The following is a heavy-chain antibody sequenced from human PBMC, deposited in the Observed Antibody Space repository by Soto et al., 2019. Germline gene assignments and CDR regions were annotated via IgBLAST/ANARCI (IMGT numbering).Heavy chain of an antibody. D-gene: IGHD1-26*01. CDR3: ARVWGVSEHYYLFDY. CDR2: IIPIFGIT. CDR1: GGTFSNYA. J-gene: IGHJ4*02. Sequence: QVQLVQSGAEVKKPGSSMKVSCKASGGTFSNYAISWVRQAPGQGLEWMGGIIPIFGITNFAQKFQGRVTMTADKSTSTAYMELSSLRSEDTAVYYCARVWGVSEHYYLFDYWGQGTLVTVSS. V-gene: IGHV1-69*17.